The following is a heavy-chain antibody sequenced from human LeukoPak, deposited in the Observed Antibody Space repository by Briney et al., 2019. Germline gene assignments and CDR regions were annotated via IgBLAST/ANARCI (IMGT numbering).Heavy chain of an antibody. CDR1: GFTFSGHW. V-gene: IGHV3-74*01. J-gene: IGHJ4*02. Sequence: GGSLRLSCAASGFTFSGHWMYWLRQAPGKGLAWVSRINGDGSATNYAGSMKGRFTISRDNAKSILYLQMNSLQEDDTAVYYCARDINSGQVDYWGQGTLVTVSS. CDR3: ARDINSGQVDY. CDR2: INGDGSAT. D-gene: IGHD1-14*01.